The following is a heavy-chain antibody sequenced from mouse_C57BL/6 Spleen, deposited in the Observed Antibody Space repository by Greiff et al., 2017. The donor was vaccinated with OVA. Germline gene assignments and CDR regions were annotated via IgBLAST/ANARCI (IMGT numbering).Heavy chain of an antibody. V-gene: IGHV1-80*01. Sequence: VQLQQSGAELVKPGASVKISCKASGYAFSSYWMNWVKQRPGEGLEWIGQIYPGDGDTNYNGKFKGKATLTADKSSSTAYMQLSSLTSEDSAVYFCARSLITTVGFDYWGQGTTLTVSS. CDR2: IYPGDGDT. D-gene: IGHD1-1*01. CDR3: ARSLITTVGFDY. J-gene: IGHJ2*01. CDR1: GYAFSSYW.